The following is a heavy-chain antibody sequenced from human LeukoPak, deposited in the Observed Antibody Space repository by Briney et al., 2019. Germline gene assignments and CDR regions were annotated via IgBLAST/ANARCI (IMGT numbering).Heavy chain of an antibody. V-gene: IGHV4-38-2*02. CDR2: IYHSGST. CDR1: GYSISSGYY. CDR3: AKVDVSYGSGTRNDY. Sequence: PSETLSLTCTVSGYSISSGYYWGWIRQPPGKGLEWIGSIYHSGSTYYNPSLKSRVTISVDTSKNQFSLKLSSVTAADTAVYYCAKVDVSYGSGTRNDYWGQGTLVTVSS. D-gene: IGHD3-10*01. J-gene: IGHJ4*02.